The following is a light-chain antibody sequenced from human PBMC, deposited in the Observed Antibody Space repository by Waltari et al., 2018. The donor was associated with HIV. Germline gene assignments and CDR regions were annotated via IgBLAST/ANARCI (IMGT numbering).Light chain of an antibody. J-gene: IGLJ2*01. CDR1: SSHVGGYNY. V-gene: IGLV2-11*01. Sequence: QSALTQPRPVSGSPGQSVTISCTGTSSHVGGYNYVSWYQQHPGKAPKLMIYDVSKRPSGVPDRFSGSKSGNTASLTISGLQAEDEADYYCCSYAGSYTEVFGGGTKLTVL. CDR2: DVS. CDR3: CSYAGSYTEV.